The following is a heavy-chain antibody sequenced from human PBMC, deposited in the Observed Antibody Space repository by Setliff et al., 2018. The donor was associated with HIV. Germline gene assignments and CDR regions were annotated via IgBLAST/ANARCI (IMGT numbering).Heavy chain of an antibody. Sequence: GGSLRLSCAASGFSFSSFGMSWVRQAPGKGLEWISYISLDTRPIYYADSVRGRFTVSRDNAGASLYLQMNSLRDEDTAVYYCAKDDPLFEYWGQGALVTVSS. J-gene: IGHJ4*02. CDR1: GFSFSSFG. CDR2: ISLDTRPI. V-gene: IGHV3-48*02. CDR3: AKDDPLFEY.